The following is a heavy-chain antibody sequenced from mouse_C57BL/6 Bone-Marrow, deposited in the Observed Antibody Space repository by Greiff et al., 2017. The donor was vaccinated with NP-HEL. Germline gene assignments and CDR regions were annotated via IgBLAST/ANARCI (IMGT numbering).Heavy chain of an antibody. D-gene: IGHD2-3*01. Sequence: QVQLQQPGAELVRPGSSVKLSCKASGYTFTSYWMDWVKQRPGQGLEWIGNIYPSDSETPYNQKFKDKATLTVDKSSSTAYMQLSSLTSEDSAVYYCARNDGYFYFDYWGQGTTLTVSS. CDR2: IYPSDSET. J-gene: IGHJ2*01. CDR1: GYTFTSYW. CDR3: ARNDGYFYFDY. V-gene: IGHV1-61*01.